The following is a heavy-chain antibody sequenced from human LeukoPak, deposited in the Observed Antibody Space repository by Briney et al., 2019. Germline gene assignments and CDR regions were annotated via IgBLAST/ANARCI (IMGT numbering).Heavy chain of an antibody. Sequence: GGSLRLSCAASGFTSSGFGMSWVRQAPGKGLEWVAVISYDGSNKYYADSVKGRFTISRDNSKNTLYLQMNSLRAEDTAVYYCAKETWQQLVLAKSYYYGMDVWGQGTTVTVSS. CDR3: AKETWQQLVLAKSYYYGMDV. V-gene: IGHV3-30*18. CDR1: GFTSSGFG. CDR2: ISYDGSNK. J-gene: IGHJ6*02. D-gene: IGHD6-13*01.